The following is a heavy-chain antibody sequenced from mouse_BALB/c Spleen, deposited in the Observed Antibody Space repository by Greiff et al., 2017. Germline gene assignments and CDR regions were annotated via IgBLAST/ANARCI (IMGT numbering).Heavy chain of an antibody. CDR3: ARHGSELGRMDY. Sequence: EVKVVESGGGLVQPGESLKLSCESTEYEFTSHDMSWVRKTPEKRLELVAAINSDGGSTYYPYNMERRIIISRDNTKKTLYLKMSSLRSDDTALYYCARHGSELGRMDYWGQGTSVTVAS. D-gene: IGHD4-1*01. CDR2: INSDGGST. V-gene: IGHV5-2*01. J-gene: IGHJ4*01. CDR1: EYEFTSHD.